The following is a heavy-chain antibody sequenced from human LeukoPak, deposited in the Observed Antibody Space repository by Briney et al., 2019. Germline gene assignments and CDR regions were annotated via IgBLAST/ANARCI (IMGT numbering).Heavy chain of an antibody. CDR1: GGSISSSSYY. V-gene: IGHV4-39*07. CDR2: IYYSGST. Sequence: SETLSLTCTVSGGSISSSSYYWGWIRQPPGKGLEWIGSIYYSGSTYYNPSLKSRVTISVDTSKNQFSLKLSSVTAADTAVYYCARPYGSYYAYYFDYWGQGTLVTVSS. J-gene: IGHJ4*02. CDR3: ARPYGSYYAYYFDY. D-gene: IGHD1-26*01.